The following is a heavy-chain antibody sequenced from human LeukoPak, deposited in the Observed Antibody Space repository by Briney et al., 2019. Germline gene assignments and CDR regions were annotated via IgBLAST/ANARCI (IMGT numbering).Heavy chain of an antibody. Sequence: GRSLRLSCAAAGFTVSSDGMHWVRQAPGKGLEWVAVILYDGSNKYYADSMKGRFTISRDNSKNTLYLQMNSLRAEDTAVYYCARVANIDYGGNSVPDYWGQGTLVTVSS. J-gene: IGHJ4*02. CDR2: ILYDGSNK. D-gene: IGHD4-23*01. CDR3: ARVANIDYGGNSVPDY. V-gene: IGHV3-33*01. CDR1: GFTVSSDG.